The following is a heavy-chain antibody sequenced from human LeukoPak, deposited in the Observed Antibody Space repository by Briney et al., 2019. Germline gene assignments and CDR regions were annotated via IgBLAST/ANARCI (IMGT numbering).Heavy chain of an antibody. Sequence: PSETLSLTCAIYGGSFSGYSWTWIRQPPGKGLGWIGEISHFGSTNYNPSLKSRVTISLDTSKNQFSLKLSSVTAADTAVYYCARNARYNWFDPWGQGTLVSVSS. CDR1: GGSFSGYS. J-gene: IGHJ5*02. V-gene: IGHV4-34*01. CDR3: ARNARYNWFDP. CDR2: ISHFGST.